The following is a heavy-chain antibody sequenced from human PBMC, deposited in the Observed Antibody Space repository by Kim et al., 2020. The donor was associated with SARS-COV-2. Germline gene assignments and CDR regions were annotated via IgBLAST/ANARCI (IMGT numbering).Heavy chain of an antibody. V-gene: IGHV3-13*01. J-gene: IGHJ3*02. CDR3: ARGYSSSWYWAFDI. Sequence: PGSVKGRLTISRENAKNSLYLQMNSLRAGDTAVYCCARGYSSSWYWAFDIWGQGTMVTVSS. D-gene: IGHD6-13*01.